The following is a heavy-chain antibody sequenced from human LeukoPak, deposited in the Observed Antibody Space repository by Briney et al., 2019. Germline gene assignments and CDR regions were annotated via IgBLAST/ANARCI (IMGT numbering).Heavy chain of an antibody. Sequence: SETLSLTCTVSGGSISSSTYYWGWIRQPPGKGQEWIGRIYYSGSTYYNPSLKSRVTISVDTSKNQFSLRLSSVTAADTAVYYCARVSSSWYGSFDYWGQGTLVTVSS. V-gene: IGHV4-39*01. CDR1: GGSISSSTYY. J-gene: IGHJ4*02. CDR2: IYYSGST. D-gene: IGHD6-13*01. CDR3: ARVSSSWYGSFDY.